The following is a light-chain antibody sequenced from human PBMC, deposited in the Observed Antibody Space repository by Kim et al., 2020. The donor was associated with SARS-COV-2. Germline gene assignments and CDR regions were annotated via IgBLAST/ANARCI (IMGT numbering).Light chain of an antibody. CDR2: AAS. CDR3: QHAGRSQWA. V-gene: IGKV1-12*01. J-gene: IGKJ1*01. Sequence: ASVGDRVTITCRASQDISHWVAWDQQKPGKAPKLLIYAASGLQGGVPRRFSGSGSGTDFTLTISSLQPEDFAIYYCQHAGRSQWAFGPGTKVDIK. CDR1: QDISHW.